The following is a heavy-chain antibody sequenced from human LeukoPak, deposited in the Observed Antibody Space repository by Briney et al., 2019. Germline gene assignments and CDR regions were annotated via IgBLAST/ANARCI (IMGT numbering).Heavy chain of an antibody. J-gene: IGHJ4*02. D-gene: IGHD2-15*01. CDR3: ARGRVAYSAYYFDY. Sequence: SETLSLTCTVSGDSITNYFRSWIRQPPGKGLEWIGYIYYTGNTNYKPSLKSQVTISVDTSTNQFSLRLRSVTAADTAVYYCARGRVAYSAYYFDYWGRGTLVTVSS. CDR2: IYYTGNT. CDR1: GDSITNYF. V-gene: IGHV4-59*01.